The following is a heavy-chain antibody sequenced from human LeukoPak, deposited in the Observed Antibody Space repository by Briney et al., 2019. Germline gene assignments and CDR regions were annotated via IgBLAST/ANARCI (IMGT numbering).Heavy chain of an antibody. CDR3: AKDRRGGYLFFGITTAGDHGAFDI. Sequence: GGSLRLSCAASGFTFSSYAMSWVRQAPGKGLEWVSAISGSGGSTYYADSVKGRFTISRDNSKNTLYLQMNSLRAEDTAVYYCAKDRRGGYLFFGITTAGDHGAFDIWGQGTMVTVSS. J-gene: IGHJ3*02. V-gene: IGHV3-23*01. CDR1: GFTFSSYA. D-gene: IGHD3-16*01. CDR2: ISGSGGST.